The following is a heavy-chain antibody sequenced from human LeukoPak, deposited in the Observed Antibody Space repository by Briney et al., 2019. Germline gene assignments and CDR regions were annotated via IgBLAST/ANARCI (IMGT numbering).Heavy chain of an antibody. CDR1: GFTFSSYA. J-gene: IGHJ4*02. Sequence: PGGSLRLSCAASGFTFSSYAMSWVRQAPGKGLEWVSAISGSGGSTYYADSVKGRFTISRDNSKSTLYLQMNSLRAEDTAVYYCAKDSLAAAHSELDYWGQGTLVTVSS. D-gene: IGHD6-13*01. V-gene: IGHV3-23*01. CDR3: AKDSLAAAHSELDY. CDR2: ISGSGGST.